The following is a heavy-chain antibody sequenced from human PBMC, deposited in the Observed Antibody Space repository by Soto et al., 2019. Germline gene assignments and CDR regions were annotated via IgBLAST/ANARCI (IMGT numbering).Heavy chain of an antibody. D-gene: IGHD2-2*02. CDR2: MNPNSGNT. CDR3: ARSPSYSVGYCSSTSCYNYYYYYMDV. CDR1: GYTFTSYD. J-gene: IGHJ6*03. V-gene: IGHV1-8*01. Sequence: GASVKVSCKASGYTFTSYDINWVRQATGQGLEWMGWMNPNSGNTGYAQKFQGRVTMTRNTSISTAYMELSSLRSEDTAVYYCARSPSYSVGYCSSTSCYNYYYYYMDVWGKGTKVTVSS.